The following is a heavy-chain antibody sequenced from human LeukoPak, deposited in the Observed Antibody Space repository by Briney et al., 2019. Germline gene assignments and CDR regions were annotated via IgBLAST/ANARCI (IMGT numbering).Heavy chain of an antibody. CDR1: GFTFDDYA. CDR2: ISWNSGSI. V-gene: IGHV3-9*01. J-gene: IGHJ3*02. CDR3: AKDSSGYPDAFDI. D-gene: IGHD3-22*01. Sequence: GGSLRLSCAASGFTFDDYAMHWVRQAPGKGLEWVSGISWNSGSIGYADSVKGRLTISRDNAKNSLYLQMNSLRAEDTALYYCAKDSSGYPDAFDIWGQGTMVTVSS.